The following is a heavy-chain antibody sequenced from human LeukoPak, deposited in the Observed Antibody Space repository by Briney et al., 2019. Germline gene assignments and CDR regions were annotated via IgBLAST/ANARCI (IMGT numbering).Heavy chain of an antibody. D-gene: IGHD5-12*01. CDR3: ARGWSGYDTVAQDAFDI. CDR1: GFTVSSNY. Sequence: GGSLRLSYAASGFTVSSNYMSWVRQAPGKGLEWVSVIYSGGSTYYADSVKGRFTISRDNSKNTLYLQMNSLRAEDTAVYYCARGWSGYDTVAQDAFDIWGQGTMVTVSS. V-gene: IGHV3-66*01. J-gene: IGHJ3*02. CDR2: IYSGGST.